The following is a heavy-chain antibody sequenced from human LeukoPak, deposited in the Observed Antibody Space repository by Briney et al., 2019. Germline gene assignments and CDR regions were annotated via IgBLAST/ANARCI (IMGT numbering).Heavy chain of an antibody. CDR1: GGSISSYY. CDR2: VYTSGST. Sequence: SETPSLTCTVSGGSISSYYWSWIRQPAGKGLEWIGRVYTSGSTTYNPSLKSRVTMSVDTSKNQFSLNLRSVTAADTAVCYCASSIFGVVPPAYWGQGTLVTVSS. V-gene: IGHV4-4*07. J-gene: IGHJ4*02. D-gene: IGHD3-3*01. CDR3: ASSIFGVVPPAY.